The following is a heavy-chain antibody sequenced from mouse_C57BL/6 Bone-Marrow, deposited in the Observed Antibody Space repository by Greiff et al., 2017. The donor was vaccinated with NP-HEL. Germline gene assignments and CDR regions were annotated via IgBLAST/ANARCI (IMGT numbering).Heavy chain of an antibody. V-gene: IGHV6-3*01. CDR3: TGPSHYYAMDY. CDR1: GFTFSNYW. Sequence: VQLKESGGGLVQPGGSMKLSCVASGFTFSNYWMNWVRQSPEKGLEWVAQIRLKSDNYATHYAESVKGRFTISRDDSKSSVYLQMNNLRAEDTGIYYCTGPSHYYAMDYWGQGTSVTVSS. J-gene: IGHJ4*01. CDR2: IRLKSDNYAT.